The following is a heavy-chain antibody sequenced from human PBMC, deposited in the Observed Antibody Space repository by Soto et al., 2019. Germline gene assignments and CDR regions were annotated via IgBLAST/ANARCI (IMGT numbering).Heavy chain of an antibody. CDR1: GYTFTSYG. Sequence: ASVKVSCTASGYTFTSYGISWVRQAPGQGLEWMGWISAYNGNTNYAQKLQGRVTLSSDTLTSTVYLELKSLRFDDTAVYYCARVRIVGAREIDFWGQGTLVTVSS. J-gene: IGHJ4*02. V-gene: IGHV1-18*04. D-gene: IGHD1-26*01. CDR2: ISAYNGNT. CDR3: ARVRIVGAREIDF.